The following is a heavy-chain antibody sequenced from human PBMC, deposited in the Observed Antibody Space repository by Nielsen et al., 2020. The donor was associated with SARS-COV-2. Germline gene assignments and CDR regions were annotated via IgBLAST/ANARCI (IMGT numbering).Heavy chain of an antibody. V-gene: IGHV3-30-3*01. CDR2: ISYDGSNK. CDR3: ASGTFGSYYYGMDV. CDR1: GFTFSSYA. D-gene: IGHD3-10*01. Sequence: GESLKISCAASGFTFSSYAMSWVRQAPGKGLEWVAVISYDGSNKYYADSVKGRFTISRDNSKNTLYLQMNSLRAEDTAVYYCASGTFGSYYYGMDVWGQGTTVTVSS. J-gene: IGHJ6*02.